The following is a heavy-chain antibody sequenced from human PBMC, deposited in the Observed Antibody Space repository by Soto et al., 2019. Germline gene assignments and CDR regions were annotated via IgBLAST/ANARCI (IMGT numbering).Heavy chain of an antibody. Sequence: GGSLRLSCAASGFTFSSYAMSWVRQAPGKGLEWVSASSGSGGSTYYADSVKGRLTSSRDNSKNTLYLQMNSLRAEDTAVYYCAKDLLSRTTPPGATWGQGTLVTVSS. CDR1: GFTFSSYA. V-gene: IGHV3-23*01. J-gene: IGHJ5*02. CDR3: AKDLLSRTTPPGAT. CDR2: SSGSGGST.